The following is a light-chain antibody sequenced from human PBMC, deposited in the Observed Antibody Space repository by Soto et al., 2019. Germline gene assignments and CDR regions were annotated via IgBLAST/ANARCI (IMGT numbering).Light chain of an antibody. CDR1: SSDVGSYTR. CDR2: EVS. Sequence: QSALTQPPSVSGSPGQSVTISCTGTSSDVGSYTRDSWYQQPPGTAPKLMIYEVSKRASGVPDRFFGSKSGNTASLTSSGLQAEDEADYYCSSFTRNNSWVFGGGTKLTVL. CDR3: SSFTRNNSWV. J-gene: IGLJ3*02. V-gene: IGLV2-18*02.